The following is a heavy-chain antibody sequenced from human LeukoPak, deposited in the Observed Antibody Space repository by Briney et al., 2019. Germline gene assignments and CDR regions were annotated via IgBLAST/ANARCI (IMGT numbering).Heavy chain of an antibody. D-gene: IGHD1-14*01. Sequence: PSETLSLTCTVSGYSISSGYYWGWIRQPPGKGLEWIGYIYHSGSTYYNPSLKSRVTISVDRSKNQFSLKLSSVTAADTAVYYCARVKPESYYYYMDVWGKGTTVTVSS. CDR2: IYHSGST. CDR1: GYSISSGYY. CDR3: ARVKPESYYYYMDV. J-gene: IGHJ6*03. V-gene: IGHV4-38-2*02.